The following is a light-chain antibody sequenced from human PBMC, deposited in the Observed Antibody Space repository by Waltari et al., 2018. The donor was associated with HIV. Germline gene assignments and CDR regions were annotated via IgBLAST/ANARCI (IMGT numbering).Light chain of an antibody. CDR3: CSYAGAYTYV. J-gene: IGLJ1*01. Sequence: QSALTQPRSVSGSPGQSVTISCTGTSSDIGSFAYVSWYQQYPGKAPKVIIYEVDQRPSGVPDRFTGSKSGITASLTISGLQGEDEADYYCCSYAGAYTYVFGTGTKVNVL. CDR2: EVD. CDR1: SSDIGSFAY. V-gene: IGLV2-11*01.